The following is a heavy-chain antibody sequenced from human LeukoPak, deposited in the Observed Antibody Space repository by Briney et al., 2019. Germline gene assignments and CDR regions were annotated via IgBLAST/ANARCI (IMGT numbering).Heavy chain of an antibody. J-gene: IGHJ4*02. CDR2: IRYDGSNN. D-gene: IGHD6-13*01. CDR3: AKDIFTGIAAAGAIDY. Sequence: GGSLRLSCAASGFNFRTYGMHWVRQAPGKGLEWVAFIRYDGSNNYYADSVKGRFTISRDNSKNSLYLQMNSLRAEDTALYYCAKDIFTGIAAAGAIDYWGQGTLVSVSS. CDR1: GFNFRTYG. V-gene: IGHV3-30*02.